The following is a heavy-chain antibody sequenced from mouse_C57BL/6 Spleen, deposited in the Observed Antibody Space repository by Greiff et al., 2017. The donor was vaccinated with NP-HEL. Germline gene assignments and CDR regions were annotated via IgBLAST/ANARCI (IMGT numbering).Heavy chain of an antibody. CDR1: GYTFTDYY. Sequence: EVQLQQSGPELVKPGASVKISCKASGYTFTDYYMNWVKQSHGKSLEWIGDINPNNGGTSYNQKFKGKATLTVDKSSSTAYMELRSLTSEDSAVYYCARRIYYDYDENAMDYWGQGTSVTDSS. V-gene: IGHV1-26*01. CDR3: ARRIYYDYDENAMDY. CDR2: INPNNGGT. D-gene: IGHD2-4*01. J-gene: IGHJ4*01.